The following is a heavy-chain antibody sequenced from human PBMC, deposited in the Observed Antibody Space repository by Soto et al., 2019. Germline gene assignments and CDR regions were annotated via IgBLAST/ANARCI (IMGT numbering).Heavy chain of an antibody. V-gene: IGHV4-30-4*01. CDR1: GGSISSGDYY. J-gene: IGHJ3*02. CDR3: ASSYDYVWGSYPYNDAFDI. CDR2: IYYSVSN. Sequence: QVQLQESGPGLVKPSQTLSLTCTVSGGSISSGDYYWSWIRQPPGKSLEWIGYIYYSVSNYYNQSLMSRVTISVDTSKNQFSLKLSSVTAADTAVYYCASSYDYVWGSYPYNDAFDIWGQGTMVTVSS. D-gene: IGHD3-16*02.